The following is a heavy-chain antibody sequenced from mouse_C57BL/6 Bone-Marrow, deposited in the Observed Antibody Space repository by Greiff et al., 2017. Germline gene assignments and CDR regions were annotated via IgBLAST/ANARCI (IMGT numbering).Heavy chain of an antibody. CDR2: IRNKANGYTT. CDR3: ARPDYDGSSPYAMDY. V-gene: IGHV7-3*01. J-gene: IGHJ4*01. Sequence: EVKLEESGGGLVQPGGSLSLSCAASGFTFTDYYMSWVRQPPGKALEWLGFIRNKANGYTTEYSASVKGRFTISRDNSQSILYLQMNALRAEDSATYYCARPDYDGSSPYAMDYWGQGTSVTVSS. CDR1: GFTFTDYY. D-gene: IGHD1-1*01.